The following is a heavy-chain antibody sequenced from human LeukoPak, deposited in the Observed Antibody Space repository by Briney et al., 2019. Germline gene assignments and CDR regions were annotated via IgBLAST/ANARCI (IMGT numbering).Heavy chain of an antibody. V-gene: IGHV4-4*07. CDR3: ARDLGYCSSTSCYYYYGMDV. Sequence: SETLSLTCTVSGGSISSYYWSWIRQPAGKGLEWIGRIYTSGSTNYNPSLKSRVTMLVDTSKNQFSLKLSSVTAADTAVYYCARDLGYCSSTSCYYYYGMDVWGQGTTVTVSS. CDR2: IYTSGST. J-gene: IGHJ6*02. D-gene: IGHD2-2*01. CDR1: GGSISSYY.